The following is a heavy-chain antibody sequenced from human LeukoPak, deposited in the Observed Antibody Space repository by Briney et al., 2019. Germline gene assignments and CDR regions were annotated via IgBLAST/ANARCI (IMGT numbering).Heavy chain of an antibody. J-gene: IGHJ4*02. V-gene: IGHV5-51*01. CDR2: IYPGDSDT. CDR3: ARRYDNSAYGVDS. Sequence: GESLKISWKGSGYSFTSYWIDWVRQMPGKGLEWMGIIYPGDSDTRYSPSFQGQVTISAEKSISTAYLQWSSLKASDTAMYYCARRYDNSAYGVDSWGQGTLVTVSS. CDR1: GYSFTSYW. D-gene: IGHD3-22*01.